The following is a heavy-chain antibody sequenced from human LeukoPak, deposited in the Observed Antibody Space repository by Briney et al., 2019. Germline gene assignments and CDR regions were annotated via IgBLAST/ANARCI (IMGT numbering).Heavy chain of an antibody. J-gene: IGHJ4*02. CDR1: GFTFSTYW. V-gene: IGHV3-7*05. D-gene: IGHD2-8*01. CDR3: VRDNGF. CDR2: IKQDGSER. Sequence: GGSLRLSCAASGFTFSTYWMSWVRQAPGKGLEWVANIKQDGSERYYVDSVKGRFTISRDSAKNSLYLQMDSLRAEDTAVYYCVRDNGFWGQGTLVTVSS.